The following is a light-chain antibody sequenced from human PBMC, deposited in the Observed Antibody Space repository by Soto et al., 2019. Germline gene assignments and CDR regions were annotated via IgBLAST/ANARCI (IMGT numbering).Light chain of an antibody. Sequence: QSALTQPASVSGSPGQSITISCTGTSSDVGGYNYVSWYQQHPGKDPKLMIYDVSNRPSGVSNRFSGSKSGNTASLTISGLQAEDEADYYCSSYTSAAMVFGGGTKVTVL. CDR2: DVS. CDR3: SSYTSAAMV. CDR1: SSDVGGYNY. J-gene: IGLJ2*01. V-gene: IGLV2-14*01.